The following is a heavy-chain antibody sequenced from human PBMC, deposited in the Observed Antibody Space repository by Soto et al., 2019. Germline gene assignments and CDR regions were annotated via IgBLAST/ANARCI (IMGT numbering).Heavy chain of an antibody. CDR2: INSDGSVS. V-gene: IGHV3-74*03. CDR3: ARGDCVGGSCYSLAGSFYYYMDA. D-gene: IGHD2-15*01. Sequence: EVQLVESGGGLVQPGGSLRLSCAASGFTFSNYWMYWVRQAPGKGLEWVSRINSDGSVSTYADSVKGRLTISRDNVKNPLYLQMDSLRAEDTAVYYCARGDCVGGSCYSLAGSFYYYMDAWGKGTTVTV. J-gene: IGHJ6*03. CDR1: GFTFSNYW.